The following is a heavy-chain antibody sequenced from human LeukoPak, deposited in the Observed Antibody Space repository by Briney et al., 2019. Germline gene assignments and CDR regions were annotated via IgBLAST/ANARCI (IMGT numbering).Heavy chain of an antibody. V-gene: IGHV4-39*01. CDR1: GGSISSSSYY. CDR2: IYYSGST. CDR3: ARASPPYYDYVWGSYRSPRFDY. J-gene: IGHJ4*02. Sequence: PSETLSLTCTVSGGSISSSSYYWGWIRQPPGKELEWIGSIYYSGSTYYNPPLKSRVTISVDTSKNQFSLKLSSVTAADTAVYYCARASPPYYDYVWGSYRSPRFDYWGQGTLVTVSS. D-gene: IGHD3-16*02.